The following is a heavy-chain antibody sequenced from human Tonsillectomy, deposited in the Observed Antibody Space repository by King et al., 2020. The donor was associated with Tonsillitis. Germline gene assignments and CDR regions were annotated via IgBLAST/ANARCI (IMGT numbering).Heavy chain of an antibody. V-gene: IGHV3-74*01. CDR2: INYDGSTT. J-gene: IGHJ4*02. D-gene: IGHD3-10*01. CDR1: GFTLITYW. CDR3: ARGGASGTYHFDY. Sequence: VQLVESGGDLVQPGGSLRLSCAASGFTLITYWMHWVRQAPGNGLVWVSRINYDGSTTTYADSVKGRFTISRDNAKNTLYLQMNSLRAEDTAVYYCARGGASGTYHFDYWGQGTLVTVSS.